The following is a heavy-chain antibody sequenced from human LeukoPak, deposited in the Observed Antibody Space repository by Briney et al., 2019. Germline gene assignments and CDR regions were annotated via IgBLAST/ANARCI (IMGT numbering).Heavy chain of an antibody. V-gene: IGHV4-34*01. CDR1: GGSFSGYY. CDR3: ARPANWNYVRWRAFDI. D-gene: IGHD1-7*01. CDR2: INHSGST. Sequence: PSETLSLTCAVYGGSFSGYYWSWIRQPPGKGLEWIGEINHSGSTNYNPSLKSRVTISVDTSKNQFSLKLSSVTAADTAVYYCARPANWNYVRWRAFDIWGQGTMVTVSS. J-gene: IGHJ3*02.